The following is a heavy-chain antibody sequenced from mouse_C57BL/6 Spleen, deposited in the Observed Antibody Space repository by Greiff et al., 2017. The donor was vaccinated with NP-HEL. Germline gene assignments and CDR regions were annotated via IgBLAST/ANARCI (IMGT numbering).Heavy chain of an antibody. Sequence: VQLQQSDAELVKPGASVKISCKVSGYTFTDHTIHWMKQRPEQGLDWIGYIYPRDGSTKYNEKFKGKATLTADKSSSTAYMQLNSLTSEDSAVYFCARRVLITTEVAEYYFDYWGQGTTLTVSS. CDR1: GYTFTDHT. D-gene: IGHD1-1*01. CDR3: ARRVLITTEVAEYYFDY. CDR2: IYPRDGST. J-gene: IGHJ2*01. V-gene: IGHV1-78*01.